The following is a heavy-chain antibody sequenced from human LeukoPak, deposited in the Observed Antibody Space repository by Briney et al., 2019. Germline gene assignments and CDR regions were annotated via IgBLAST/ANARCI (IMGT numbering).Heavy chain of an antibody. D-gene: IGHD3-9*01. J-gene: IGHJ4*02. CDR3: ARDLILTLSLFPAAYDY. CDR2: ISSSSSTI. CDR1: GFTFSSYS. Sequence: TGGSLRLSCAASGFTFSSYSMNWVRQAPGKGLEWVSYISSSSSTIYYADSVKGRFTISRDNAENSLYLQMNSLRDEDTAVYYCARDLILTLSLFPAAYDYWGQGTLVTVSS. V-gene: IGHV3-48*02.